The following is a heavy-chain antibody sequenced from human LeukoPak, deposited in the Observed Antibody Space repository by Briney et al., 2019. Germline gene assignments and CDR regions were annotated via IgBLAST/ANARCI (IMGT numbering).Heavy chain of an antibody. CDR3: AELGITMIGGV. CDR2: ISSSGSTI. V-gene: IGHV3-48*04. CDR1: GFTFSSYS. J-gene: IGHJ6*04. Sequence: GGSLRLSCAASGFTFSSYSMNWVRQAPGKGLEWVSYISSSGSTIYYADSVKGRFTISRDNAKNSLYLQMNSMRAEDTAVYYCAELGITMIGGVWGKGTTVTISS. D-gene: IGHD3-10*02.